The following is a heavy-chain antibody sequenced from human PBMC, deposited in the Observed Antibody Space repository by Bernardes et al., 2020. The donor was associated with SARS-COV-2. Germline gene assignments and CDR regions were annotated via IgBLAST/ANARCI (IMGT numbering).Heavy chain of an antibody. CDR1: GGSISSSRYY. V-gene: IGHV4-39*07. D-gene: IGHD5-18*01. CDR2: IYYSGST. Sequence: TLSLTFTFSGGSISSSRYYLGWIRPPPGKGLEWLGSIYYSGSTYYNPSLKSRVTISVDTSKNQFSLKLSSVTAADTAVYYCARDLFGYSYGYGGKRNWFDPWGQGTLVTVSS. CDR3: ARDLFGYSYGYGGKRNWFDP. J-gene: IGHJ5*02.